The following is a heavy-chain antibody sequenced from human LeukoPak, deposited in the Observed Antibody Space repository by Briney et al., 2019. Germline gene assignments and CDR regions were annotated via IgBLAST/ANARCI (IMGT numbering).Heavy chain of an antibody. CDR1: GFTFSSYA. J-gene: IGHJ4*02. CDR3: AKDSRGYSYIFDY. CDR2: ISSSSSYI. V-gene: IGHV3-21*01. D-gene: IGHD5-18*01. Sequence: GGSLRLSCAASGFTFSSYAMHWVRQAPGKGLEWVSSISSSSSYIYYADSVKGRFTISRDNSKNTLYLQMNSLRADDTAVYYCAKDSRGYSYIFDYWGQGSLVTVSS.